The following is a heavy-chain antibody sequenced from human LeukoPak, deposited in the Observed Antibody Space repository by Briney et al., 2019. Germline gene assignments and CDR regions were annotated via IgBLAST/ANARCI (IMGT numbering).Heavy chain of an antibody. CDR1: GGSIRSYY. CDR3: ARETAVAGNDWFGP. D-gene: IGHD6-19*01. CDR2: IYSSVNTNYNPYSSGST. Sequence: SETLSLTCSVSGGSIRSYYWSWIRQPPGKGLEWIGYIYSSVNTNYNPYSSGSTNYNPSLKSRVTISVDASKNQFSLNLYSVTAADTAVYYCARETAVAGNDWFGPWGQGTLVTVSS. J-gene: IGHJ5*02. V-gene: IGHV4-59*01.